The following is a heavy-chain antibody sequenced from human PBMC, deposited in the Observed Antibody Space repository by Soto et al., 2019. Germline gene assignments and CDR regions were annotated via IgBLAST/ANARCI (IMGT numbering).Heavy chain of an antibody. CDR2: ISSNGGST. CDR1: GFTFSSYA. D-gene: IGHD7-27*01. J-gene: IGHJ3*02. Sequence: GGSLRLSCAASGFTFSSYAMNWVRQAPGKGLEYVSAISSNGGSTYYANSVKGRFTISRDNSKNTLYLQMGSLRAEDMAVYYCARALGYAFDIWGQGTMVTVSS. V-gene: IGHV3-64*01. CDR3: ARALGYAFDI.